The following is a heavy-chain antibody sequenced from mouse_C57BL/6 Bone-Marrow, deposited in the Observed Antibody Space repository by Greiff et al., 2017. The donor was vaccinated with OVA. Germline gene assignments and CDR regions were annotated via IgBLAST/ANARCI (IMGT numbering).Heavy chain of an antibody. V-gene: IGHV1-15*01. CDR3: TRGYSNYYAMDY. Sequence: VQLVESGAELVRPGASVTLSCKASGYTFTDYEMHWVKQTPVHGLEWIGAIDPETGGTAYNQKFKGKAILTADNASSTAYMELRSLTSEDSAVYYCTRGYSNYYAMDYWGQEPQSPSPQ. CDR1: GYTFTDYE. D-gene: IGHD2-5*01. J-gene: IGHJ4*01. CDR2: IDPETGGT.